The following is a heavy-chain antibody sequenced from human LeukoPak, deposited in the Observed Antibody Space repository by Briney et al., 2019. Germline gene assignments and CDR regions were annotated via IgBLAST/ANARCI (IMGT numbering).Heavy chain of an antibody. Sequence: GGSLRLSCAASGFTFSNAWMSWVRQAPGKGLGWVGRIKSKTDGGITDYAAPVKGRFTISRDDSKNTLYLQMNSLKTEDTAVYYCTTETDIVYFDYWGQGTLVTVSS. D-gene: IGHD3-16*02. CDR2: IKSKTDGGIT. J-gene: IGHJ4*02. CDR3: TTETDIVYFDY. V-gene: IGHV3-15*01. CDR1: GFTFSNAW.